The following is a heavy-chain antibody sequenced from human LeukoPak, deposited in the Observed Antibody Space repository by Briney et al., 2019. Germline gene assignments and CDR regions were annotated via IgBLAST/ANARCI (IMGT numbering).Heavy chain of an antibody. CDR2: IRVYNGNT. J-gene: IGHJ4*02. D-gene: IGHD6-19*01. V-gene: IGHV1-18*01. Sequence: GASVKVSCKASGYPFSTYRISWVRQTPGQGLEWMGWIRVYNGNTNYAQKLQGRLTLTTDTSTSSAYMELRSLRSGDTAVYYCARFAVHRRLAVAGQFGLDYWGQGTLVTVSS. CDR1: GYPFSTYR. CDR3: ARFAVHRRLAVAGQFGLDY.